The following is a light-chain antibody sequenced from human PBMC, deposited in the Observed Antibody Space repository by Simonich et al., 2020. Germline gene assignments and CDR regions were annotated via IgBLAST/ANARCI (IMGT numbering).Light chain of an antibody. J-gene: IGLJ3*02. CDR1: SSDAGGYNY. Sequence: QSALTQPPSASGSPGQSVTIPCAGTSSDAGGYNYVSWYQQHPGKAPQLMIYDVSKRPPGAPHGCSAAKSGNTASLTVTALHAEDEADYYCSTYAGSNSIVVFGGGTKLTVL. CDR3: STYAGSNSIVV. V-gene: IGLV2-8*01. CDR2: DVS.